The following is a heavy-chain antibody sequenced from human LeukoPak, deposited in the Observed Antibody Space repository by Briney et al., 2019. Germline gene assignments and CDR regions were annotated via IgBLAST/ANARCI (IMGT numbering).Heavy chain of an antibody. CDR2: IYPGDSDT. D-gene: IGHD1/OR15-1a*01. V-gene: IGHV5-51*01. Sequence: GESLKISCKGSGYNFTNYWITWVRQLPGKGLEWMGIIYPGDSDTRYSPSFQGQVTISVDKSINTAYLQWSSLKASDTAMYYCAASESQTKFDYWGQGTLVTASS. J-gene: IGHJ4*02. CDR1: GYNFTNYW. CDR3: AASESQTKFDY.